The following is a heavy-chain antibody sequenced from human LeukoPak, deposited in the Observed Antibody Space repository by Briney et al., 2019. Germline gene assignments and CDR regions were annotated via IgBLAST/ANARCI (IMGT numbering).Heavy chain of an antibody. CDR2: IIPIFGTA. J-gene: IGHJ4*02. Sequence: SVKVSCKASGGTFSSYAISWVRQAPGQGLEWMGRIIPIFGTANYAQKFQGRVTITTDESTSTAYMELSSLRSEDTAVYYCARDEFVRVGATYVNYFDYWGQGTLVTVSP. V-gene: IGHV1-69*05. CDR1: GGTFSSYA. D-gene: IGHD1-26*01. CDR3: ARDEFVRVGATYVNYFDY.